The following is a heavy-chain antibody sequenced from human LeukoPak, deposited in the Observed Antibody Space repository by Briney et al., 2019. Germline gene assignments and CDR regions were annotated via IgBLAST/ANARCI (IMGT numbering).Heavy chain of an antibody. J-gene: IGHJ4*02. CDR1: GFTFSPYS. V-gene: IGHV3-21*04. Sequence: GESLRLSCAASGFTFSPYSMNWVRQAPGKGLEWVPSISSSTSHMYYADSVKGRFTISRDNSKNTLYLQMNSLRAEDTAVYYCAKDTWLAYCGGDCYYFDYWGQGTLVTVSS. CDR3: AKDTWLAYCGGDCYYFDY. CDR2: ISSSTSHM. D-gene: IGHD2-21*02.